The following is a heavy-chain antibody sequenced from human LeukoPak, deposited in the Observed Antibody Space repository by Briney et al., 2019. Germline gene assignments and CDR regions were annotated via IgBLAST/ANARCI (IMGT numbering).Heavy chain of an antibody. CDR2: ISETGRTT. D-gene: IGHD2-21*02. Sequence: GGSLRISCAASGFSFDDYAMTWVRQAPGKGLEWVSSISETGRTTSYTDSVKGRFTISRDKSKSTLHLQMNRLRAEDTALYYCAKDHDNTDSYYYFDSWGKGTLVTVSS. CDR3: AKDHDNTDSYYYFDS. J-gene: IGHJ4*02. V-gene: IGHV3-23*01. CDR1: GFSFDDYA.